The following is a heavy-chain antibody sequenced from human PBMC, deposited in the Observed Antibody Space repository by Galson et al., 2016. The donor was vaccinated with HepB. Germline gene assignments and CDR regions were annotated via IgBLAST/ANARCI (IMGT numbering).Heavy chain of an antibody. CDR3: TRDLRTRIVWLGELFSGSFDP. Sequence: SLRLSCAASGFEFVDYTISWFRQAPGKGLEWVGLIRSTAYGGTQQYAASVKGRFTISRDDSKNIAYLQLNGLNIEDSGLYYCTRDLRTRIVWLGELFSGSFDPWGQGTLVTVSS. V-gene: IGHV3-49*03. CDR1: GFEFVDYT. CDR2: IRSTAYGGTQ. J-gene: IGHJ5*02. D-gene: IGHD3-10*01.